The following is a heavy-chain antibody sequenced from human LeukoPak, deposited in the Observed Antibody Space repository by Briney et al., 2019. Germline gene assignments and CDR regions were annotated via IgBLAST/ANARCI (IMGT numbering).Heavy chain of an antibody. V-gene: IGHV3-11*06. D-gene: IGHD6-19*01. Sequence: GGSLRLSCAASGFTFSDYYMSWIRQAPGKGLEWVSYISSSSSYTNYADSVKGRFTISRDNAKNSLYLQMNSLRAEDTAAYYCAGDQGRIAVADHLFDYWGQGTLVTVSS. CDR1: GFTFSDYY. CDR2: ISSSSSYT. CDR3: AGDQGRIAVADHLFDY. J-gene: IGHJ4*02.